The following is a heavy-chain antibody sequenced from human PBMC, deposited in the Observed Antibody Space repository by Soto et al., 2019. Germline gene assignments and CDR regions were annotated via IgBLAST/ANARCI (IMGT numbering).Heavy chain of an antibody. CDR3: ARDPPVTVPAAVMSYYYYYMDV. J-gene: IGHJ6*03. V-gene: IGHV3-11*01. CDR1: GFTFSDYY. Sequence: PGGSLRLSCAASGFTFSDYYMSWIRQAPGKGLEWVSYISSSGSTIYYADSVKGRFTISRDNAKNSLYLQMNSLRAEDTAVYYCARDPPVTVPAAVMSYYYYYMDVWGKGTTVTVSS. CDR2: ISSSGSTI. D-gene: IGHD2-2*01.